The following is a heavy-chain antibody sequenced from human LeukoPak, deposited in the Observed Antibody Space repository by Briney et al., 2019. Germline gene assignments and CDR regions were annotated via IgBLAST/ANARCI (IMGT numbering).Heavy chain of an antibody. J-gene: IGHJ4*02. V-gene: IGHV3-30*04. CDR1: GFTFSSYA. D-gene: IGHD6-19*01. CDR3: ASTSIAVAEAFDY. CDR2: ISYDGSNK. Sequence: GGSLRLSCAASGFTFSSYAMHWVRQAPGKGLEWVAVISYDGSNKYYADSVKGRFTISRDNSKNTLYLQMNSLRAEDTAVYYCASTSIAVAEAFDYWGQGTLVTVSS.